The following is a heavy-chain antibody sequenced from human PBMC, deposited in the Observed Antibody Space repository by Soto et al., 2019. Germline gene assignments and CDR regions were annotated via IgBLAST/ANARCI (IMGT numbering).Heavy chain of an antibody. CDR1: GYSFTGYA. CDR2: INGNNGNT. D-gene: IGHD3-10*01. CDR3: ASEDQFLERLMSYYFDR. Sequence: ASVKVSCKASGYSFTGYAMQWVRRAPGQGLEWMGWINGNNGNTKYSQQFQGRVTFTRDTSANIGYMELRGLRSEDTAVYYCASEDQFLERLMSYYFDRWGQGTLVTVSS. J-gene: IGHJ4*02. V-gene: IGHV1-3*01.